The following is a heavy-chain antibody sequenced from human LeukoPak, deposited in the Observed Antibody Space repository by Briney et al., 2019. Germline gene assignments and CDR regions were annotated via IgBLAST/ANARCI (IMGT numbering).Heavy chain of an antibody. CDR2: IYYSGST. J-gene: IGHJ6*03. V-gene: IGHV4-59*01. Sequence: SETLSLTCTVSGGSISSYYWSWFRQPPGKGLEWIGYIYYSGSTNYNPSLKSRVTISVDTSKNQFSLKLSSVTAADTAVYYCARVPRSYYYYYYMDVWGKGTTVTVSS. CDR3: ARVPRSYYYYYYMDV. CDR1: GGSISSYY.